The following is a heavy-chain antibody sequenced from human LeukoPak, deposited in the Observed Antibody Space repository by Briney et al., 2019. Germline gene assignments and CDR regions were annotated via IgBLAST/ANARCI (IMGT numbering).Heavy chain of an antibody. V-gene: IGHV4-59*13. CDR3: ARYVVVTAYFDY. CDR1: GGSISSYY. CDR2: IYYSGST. Sequence: PSETLSLTCTVSGGSISSYYWSWIRQPPGKGLEWIEYIYYSGSTNYNPSLKSRVTISVDTSKNQFSLKLSSVTAADTAVYYCARYVVVTAYFDYWGQGTLVTVSS. J-gene: IGHJ4*02. D-gene: IGHD2-21*02.